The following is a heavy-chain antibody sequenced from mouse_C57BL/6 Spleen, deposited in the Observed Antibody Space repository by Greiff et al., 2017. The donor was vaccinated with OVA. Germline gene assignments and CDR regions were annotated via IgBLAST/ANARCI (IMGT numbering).Heavy chain of an antibody. J-gene: IGHJ1*03. CDR2: ISNLAYSI. CDR1: GFTFSDYG. Sequence: EVMLVESGGGLVQPGGSLKLSCAASGFTFSDYGMAWVRQAPRKGPEWVAFISNLAYSIYYADPVTGRFTISRENAKNTLYLEMSSLRSEDTAMYYCARRDGYYGYFDVWGTGTTVTVSS. D-gene: IGHD2-3*01. CDR3: ARRDGYYGYFDV. V-gene: IGHV5-15*04.